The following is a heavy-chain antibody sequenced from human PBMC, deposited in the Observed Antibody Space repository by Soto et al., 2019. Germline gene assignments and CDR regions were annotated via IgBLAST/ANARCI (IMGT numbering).Heavy chain of an antibody. D-gene: IGHD3-22*01. CDR3: ASHEDDSSGYDY. CDR2: ISTYNGRT. V-gene: IGHV1-18*01. CDR1: GYTFTSYG. Sequence: QVQLVQSGAEVKKPGASVKVSCKTSGYTFTSYGISWVRQAPGQGLEWMGWISTYNGRTNSAQRLQGRVTMTTDTSTSTAYMELKSLRSDDTAVYYCASHEDDSSGYDYWGQGTLVTVSS. J-gene: IGHJ4*02.